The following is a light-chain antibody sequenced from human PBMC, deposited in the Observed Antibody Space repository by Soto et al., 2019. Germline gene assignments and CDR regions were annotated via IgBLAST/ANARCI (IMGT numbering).Light chain of an antibody. CDR3: QQYNNYSWT. CDR1: QSISSW. J-gene: IGKJ1*01. Sequence: DIQMTQSPSTLSASVGDRVTITCRASQSISSWLAWYQQRPGKAPKLLIHKASSLESGVPSRFSGRGSGTEFTLTISSLQPDDFATYYCQQYNNYSWTFGQGTKLEIK. CDR2: KAS. V-gene: IGKV1-5*03.